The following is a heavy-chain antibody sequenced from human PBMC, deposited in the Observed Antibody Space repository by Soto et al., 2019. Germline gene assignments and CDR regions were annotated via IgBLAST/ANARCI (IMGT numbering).Heavy chain of an antibody. Sequence: GGSLRLSCAASGFTFSSYAMHWVRQAPGKGLEWVAVISYDGSNKYYADSVKGRFTISRDNSKNTLYLQMNSLRAEDTAVYYCATRLSVRGVIPKDYYYYGMDVWGQGTTVTVSS. J-gene: IGHJ6*02. V-gene: IGHV3-30-3*01. D-gene: IGHD3-10*01. CDR2: ISYDGSNK. CDR1: GFTFSSYA. CDR3: ATRLSVRGVIPKDYYYYGMDV.